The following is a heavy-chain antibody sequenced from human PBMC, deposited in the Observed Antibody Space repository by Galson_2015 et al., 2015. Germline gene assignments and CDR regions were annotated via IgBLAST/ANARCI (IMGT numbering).Heavy chain of an antibody. Sequence: SETLSLTCTVSGGSVSSSSYYWDWIRQPPGEGLEWIGSIYYSGSTYYNASLKSRVTISVDRSKNQFSLKLSSVTAADTAVYYCRYSRFFNGMDVWGQGTTVTVSS. CDR2: IYYSGST. D-gene: IGHD6-6*01. CDR1: GGSVSSSSYY. J-gene: IGHJ6*02. CDR3: RYSRFFNGMDV. V-gene: IGHV4-39*07.